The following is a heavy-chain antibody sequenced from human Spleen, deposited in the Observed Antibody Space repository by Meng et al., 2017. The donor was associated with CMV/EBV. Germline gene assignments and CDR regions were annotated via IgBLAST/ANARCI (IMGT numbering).Heavy chain of an antibody. V-gene: IGHV1-2*06. Sequence: QVQLVQSGPDVKKPGASVKASCKSSGYTFTDYYIHWVRQAPGKGLEWMGRINPNTGDTNYAPKFQGRVTMTRDTSIRTAYMELRRLRSDDTAVYYCARSRTGVFGYFDLWGRGTLVTVSS. CDR1: GYTFTDYY. D-gene: IGHD7-27*01. CDR2: INPNTGDT. CDR3: ARSRTGVFGYFDL. J-gene: IGHJ2*01.